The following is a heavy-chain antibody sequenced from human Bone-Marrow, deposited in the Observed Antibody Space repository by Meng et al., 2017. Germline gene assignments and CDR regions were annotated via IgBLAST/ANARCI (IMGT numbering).Heavy chain of an antibody. V-gene: IGHV7-4-1*02. J-gene: IGHJ5*02. CDR3: AREAVAGNLFDP. CDR2: INTNTGSP. D-gene: IGHD6-19*01. Sequence: QVQLVQSGPELKMPGASVKVSCKASGYTFIRYAMNWVRQAPGQGLEWMGWINTNTGSPTYAQGFKGRFAFSLDTSVSTTYLEISSLKAEDTAVYYCAREAVAGNLFDPWGQGTLVTVSS. CDR1: GYTFIRYA.